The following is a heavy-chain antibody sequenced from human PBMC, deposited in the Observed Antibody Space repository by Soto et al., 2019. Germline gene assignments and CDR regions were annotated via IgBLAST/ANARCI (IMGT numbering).Heavy chain of an antibody. CDR2: IWYDGSNK. CDR3: ARAVSDYYGSGSYYSVGTSIDY. V-gene: IGHV3-33*01. J-gene: IGHJ4*02. D-gene: IGHD3-10*01. CDR1: GFTFSSYG. Sequence: GGSLRLSCAASGFTFSSYGMHWVRQAPGKGLEWVAVIWYDGSNKYYADSVKGRFTISRDNSKNTLYLQMNSLRAEDTAVYYCARAVSDYYGSGSYYSVGTSIDYWGQGTLVTVSS.